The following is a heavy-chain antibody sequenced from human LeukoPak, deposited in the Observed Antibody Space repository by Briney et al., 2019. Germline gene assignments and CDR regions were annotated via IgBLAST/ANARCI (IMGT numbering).Heavy chain of an antibody. J-gene: IGHJ4*02. CDR1: GESLNYYC. D-gene: IGHD4-23*01. CDR2: IFDGKTI. Sequence: PSDTLSLTCAVYGESLNYYCWSWIRQSPGKGLEWMGDIFDGKTINYNPSLKIRVTISAATSSQQFSLNLKSVTAADTAVYFCASGAWAARLNSWAQGALVIVSS. V-gene: IGHV4-34*12. CDR3: ASGAWAARLNS.